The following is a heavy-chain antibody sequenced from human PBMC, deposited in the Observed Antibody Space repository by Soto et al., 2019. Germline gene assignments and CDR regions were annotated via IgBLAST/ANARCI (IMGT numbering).Heavy chain of an antibody. J-gene: IGHJ4*02. CDR3: AAPRGGLRLGELWAY. Sequence: KPSETLSLTCTVSGGSISSSSYYWGWIRQPPGKGLEWIGSIYYSGSTYYNPSLKSRVTISVDTSKNQFSLKLSSVTAADTAVYYCAAPRGGLRLGELWAYWGQGTLVTVSS. D-gene: IGHD3-16*01. CDR1: GGSISSSSYY. V-gene: IGHV4-39*01. CDR2: IYYSGST.